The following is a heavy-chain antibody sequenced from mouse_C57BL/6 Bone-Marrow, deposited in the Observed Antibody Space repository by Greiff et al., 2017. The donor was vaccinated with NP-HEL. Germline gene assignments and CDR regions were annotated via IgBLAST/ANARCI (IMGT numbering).Heavy chain of an antibody. J-gene: IGHJ3*01. Sequence: EVQGVESGEGLVKPGGSLKLSRAASGFTFSSYAMSWVRQTPEQRLEWVAYISSGGDYIYYADTVKGRFTISRDNARNTLYLQMSSLKSEDTAMYYCTRRSLTGSEAYGGQGNLVTVSA. CDR3: TRRSLTGSEAY. D-gene: IGHD4-1*01. V-gene: IGHV5-9-1*02. CDR2: ISSGGDYI. CDR1: GFTFSSYA.